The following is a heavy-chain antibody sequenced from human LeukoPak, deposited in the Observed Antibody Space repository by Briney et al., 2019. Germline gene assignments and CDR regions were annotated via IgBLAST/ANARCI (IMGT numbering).Heavy chain of an antibody. CDR2: INSDGSST. CDR3: ARQDAGTVTTFYLFDH. J-gene: IGHJ4*02. D-gene: IGHD4-17*01. Sequence: GGSLRLSCAASGFTFSSYWMHWVRQAPGKGLVWVSRINSDGSSTSYADSVKGRFTISRDNAKNTLYLQMNSLRAEDTAVYYCARQDAGTVTTFYLFDHWGQGTLVTVSS. V-gene: IGHV3-74*01. CDR1: GFTFSSYW.